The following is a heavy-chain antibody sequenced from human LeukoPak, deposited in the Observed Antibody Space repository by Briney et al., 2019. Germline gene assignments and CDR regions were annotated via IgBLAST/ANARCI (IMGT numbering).Heavy chain of an antibody. J-gene: IGHJ4*02. CDR1: GGSISSSSYY. CDR2: IYYSGST. V-gene: IGHV4-39*07. CDR3: ARHGGYGSGSYYLPPLDY. D-gene: IGHD3-10*01. Sequence: SETLSLTCTVSGGSISSSSYYWGWIRQPPGKGLEWIGSIYYSGSTYYNPSLKSRVTISVDTSKNQFSLKLSSVTAADTAVYYCARHGGYGSGSYYLPPLDYWGQGTLVTVSS.